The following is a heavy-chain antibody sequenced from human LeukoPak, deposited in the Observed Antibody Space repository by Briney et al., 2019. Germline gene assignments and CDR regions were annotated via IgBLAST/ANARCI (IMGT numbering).Heavy chain of an antibody. V-gene: IGHV1-24*01. CDR2: FDPEGGAR. CDR1: GDTVTGFS. CDR3: ATGYTYDYSLY. D-gene: IGHD5-18*01. Sequence: PGASVKVSCKVSGDTVTGFSIHWVRQAPGHGLEWMGGFDPEGGARIFAQKFQGRVTMTEDTSTDTAYMDLSSLRSEDTAVYYCATGYTYDYSLYWGQGTLVTVSS. J-gene: IGHJ4*02.